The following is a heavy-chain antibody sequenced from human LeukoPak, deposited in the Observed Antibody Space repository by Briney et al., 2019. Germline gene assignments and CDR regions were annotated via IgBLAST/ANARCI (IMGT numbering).Heavy chain of an antibody. J-gene: IGHJ6*03. CDR2: IYYSGST. Sequence: SETLSLTCTVSGGSISSSSYFWGWLRQPPGNGLEWIGSIYYSGSTYYNPSLKSRVTISVDTSKNQFSLNLSSVTAADTAVYYCARSETGTTLYYYYMDVWGKGTTVTVSS. V-gene: IGHV4-39*07. D-gene: IGHD1-1*01. CDR3: ARSETGTTLYYYYMDV. CDR1: GGSISSSSYF.